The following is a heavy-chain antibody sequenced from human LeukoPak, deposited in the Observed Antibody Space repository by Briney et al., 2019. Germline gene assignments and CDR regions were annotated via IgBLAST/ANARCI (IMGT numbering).Heavy chain of an antibody. CDR3: ARAYSRSSLYFDY. J-gene: IGHJ4*02. CDR1: GGSISSGGYS. CDR2: ISSSSTYI. D-gene: IGHD6-6*01. V-gene: IGHV3-21*01. Sequence: ETLSLTCAVSGGSISSGGYSWNWVRQAPGKGLEWVSSISSSSTYIYYADAVKGRFTISRDNAKNSLYLQMNSLRAEDTAVYYCARAYSRSSLYFDYWGQGTLVTVSS.